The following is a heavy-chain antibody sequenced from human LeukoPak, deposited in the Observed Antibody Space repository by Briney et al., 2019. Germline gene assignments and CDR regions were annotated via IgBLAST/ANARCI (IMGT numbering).Heavy chain of an antibody. CDR3: ARGRRDRGLVKGHWFDP. Sequence: PSETLSLTCTVSGGSISSSNYYWSWIRQHPGKGLEWIGYIYYSGSTNYNPSLKSRVTISVDTSKNQFSLKLSSVTAADTAVYYCARGRRDRGLVKGHWFDPWGQGTLVTVSS. D-gene: IGHD6-19*01. J-gene: IGHJ5*02. CDR1: GGSISSSNYY. CDR2: IYYSGST. V-gene: IGHV4-61*05.